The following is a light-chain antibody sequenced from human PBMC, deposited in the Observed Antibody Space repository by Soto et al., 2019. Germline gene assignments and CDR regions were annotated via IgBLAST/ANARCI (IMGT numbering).Light chain of an antibody. CDR1: QSPVHSDGNTY. J-gene: IGKJ4*01. Sequence: DVVMTQSPLSLSVTLGQSASISCRSSQSPVHSDGNTYLLWYQQRPGQSPRRLIYKFSNRDAVFPDRFSGSGSGTDFTLRISMMEAEDVGVYSCVQVTLWPFTFGGGTKVEIK. CDR3: VQVTLWPFT. CDR2: KFS. V-gene: IGKV2-30*02.